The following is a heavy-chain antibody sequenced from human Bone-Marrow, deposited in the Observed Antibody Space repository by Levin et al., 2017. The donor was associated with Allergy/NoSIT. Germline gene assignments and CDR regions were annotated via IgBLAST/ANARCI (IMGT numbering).Heavy chain of an antibody. Sequence: SQTLSLTCAISGDSVSSNSAAWNWIRQSPLGGLEWLGRTYYRSQWHQDYADSLEGRIIINSDTSKNQFSLHLNSVTPDDTAVYYCARDRDFDLLTGFSQFYLDYWGQGTLVTVSS. CDR2: TYYRSQWHQ. CDR3: ARDRDFDLLTGFSQFYLDY. J-gene: IGHJ4*02. D-gene: IGHD3-9*01. CDR1: GDSVSSNSAA. V-gene: IGHV6-1*01.